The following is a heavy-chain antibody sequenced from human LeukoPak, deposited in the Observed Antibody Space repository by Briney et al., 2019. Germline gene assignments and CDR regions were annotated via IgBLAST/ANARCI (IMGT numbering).Heavy chain of an antibody. V-gene: IGHV1-69*13. D-gene: IGHD3-10*01. J-gene: IGHJ6*03. Sequence: ASVKVSCKASGYTFTSYAISWVRQAPGQGLEWMGGIIPIFGTANYAQKFQGRVTITADESTSTAYMELSSLRSEDTAVYYCARDQKRHDAGDYYYYYMDVWGKGTTVTVSS. CDR3: ARDQKRHDAGDYYYYYMDV. CDR2: IIPIFGTA. CDR1: GYTFTSYA.